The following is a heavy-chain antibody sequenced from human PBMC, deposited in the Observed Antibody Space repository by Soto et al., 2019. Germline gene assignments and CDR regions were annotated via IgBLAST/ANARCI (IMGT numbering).Heavy chain of an antibody. V-gene: IGHV3-30-3*01. Sequence: PGGSLRLSCAASGFTFSSYAMHWVRQAPGKGLERVAVISYDGSNKYYADSVKGRFTISRDNSKNTLYLQVSSLRAEDTAVYYCARDREVWFGELGYYYYGRDVWGQGTTVTVSS. CDR3: ARDREVWFGELGYYYYGRDV. CDR1: GFTFSSYA. D-gene: IGHD3-10*01. CDR2: ISYDGSNK. J-gene: IGHJ6*02.